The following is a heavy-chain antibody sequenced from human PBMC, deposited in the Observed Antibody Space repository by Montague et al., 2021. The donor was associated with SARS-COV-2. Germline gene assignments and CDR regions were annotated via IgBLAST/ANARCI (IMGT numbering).Heavy chain of an antibody. CDR2: VHDIESS. V-gene: IGHV4-59*01. CDR3: ARVTLGGRDGRTRQYEGLDS. Sequence: SETLSLTCTVSGGSISLYFWNWIRQTPGKGLEWMGYVHDIESSIYNPSLQSRITILLDTPKNQFSLRLNAVTAADTAVYYCARVTLGGRDGRTRQYEGLDSWGQGILVTVSS. D-gene: IGHD3-16*01. J-gene: IGHJ4*02. CDR1: GGSISLYF.